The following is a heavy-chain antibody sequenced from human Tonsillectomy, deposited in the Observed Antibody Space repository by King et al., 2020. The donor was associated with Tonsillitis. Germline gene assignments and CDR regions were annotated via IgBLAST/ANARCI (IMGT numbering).Heavy chain of an antibody. V-gene: IGHV4-59*01. CDR3: ASGVTILAVVIMSWFDP. Sequence: VQLQESGPGLVKPSETLSLTCTVSGGSISRYSWSWIRQPPGKGLEWIGYIYYSGNTNYNPSLKSRVTISLDTSKNEVSLKLSSVTAADTAVYYCASGVTILAVVIMSWFDPWGQGTLVTVSS. CDR2: IYYSGNT. J-gene: IGHJ5*02. D-gene: IGHD3-3*01. CDR1: GGSISRYS.